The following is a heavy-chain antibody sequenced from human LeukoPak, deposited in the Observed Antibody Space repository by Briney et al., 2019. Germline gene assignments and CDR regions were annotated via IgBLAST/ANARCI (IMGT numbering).Heavy chain of an antibody. Sequence: PSETLSLTCTVSGGSISSSSYYWGWIRQPPGKGLEWIGSIYYSGSTYYNPSLKSRVTISVDTSKNQFSLKLSSVTAADTAVYYCARPIGVGAANWFDPWGQGTLVTVSS. CDR1: GGSISSSSYY. CDR3: ARPIGVGAANWFDP. D-gene: IGHD1-26*01. V-gene: IGHV4-39*01. J-gene: IGHJ5*02. CDR2: IYYSGST.